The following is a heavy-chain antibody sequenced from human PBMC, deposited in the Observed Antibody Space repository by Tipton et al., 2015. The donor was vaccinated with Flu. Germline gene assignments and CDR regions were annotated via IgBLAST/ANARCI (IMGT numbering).Heavy chain of an antibody. CDR3: AKEGQPNTRWFGELLVGLSYPEYGMDV. CDR2: INHSGST. J-gene: IGHJ6*02. CDR1: GGSFSGYY. V-gene: IGHV4-34*01. D-gene: IGHD3-10*01. Sequence: TLSLTCAVYGGSFSGYYWSWIRQPPGKGLEWIGEINHSGSTNYNPSLKSRVTISVDTSKNQFSLKLSSVTAADTAVYYCAKEGQPNTRWFGELLVGLSYPEYGMDVWGQGTTVTVSS.